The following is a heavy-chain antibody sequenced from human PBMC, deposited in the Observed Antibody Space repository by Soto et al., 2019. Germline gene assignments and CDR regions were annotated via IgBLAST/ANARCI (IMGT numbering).Heavy chain of an antibody. CDR1: GYTFTSYY. CDR2: INPSGGST. D-gene: IGHD2-2*01. Sequence: GASVKVSCKASGYTFTSYYMHWVRQAPGQGLEWMGIINPSGGSTSYAQKFQGRVTMTRDTSTSTVYMELSSLRSEDTAVYYCARAYPPPVERRIGYCSSTSCYASENWFDPWGQGTLVTVSS. J-gene: IGHJ5*02. V-gene: IGHV1-46*03. CDR3: ARAYPPPVERRIGYCSSTSCYASENWFDP.